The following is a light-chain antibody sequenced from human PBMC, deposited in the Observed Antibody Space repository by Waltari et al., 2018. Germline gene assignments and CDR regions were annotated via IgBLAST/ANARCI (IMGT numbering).Light chain of an antibody. V-gene: IGLV2-14*01. Sequence: QSALTQPASVSGSPGQSITISCTGTSSDVGGYNYVSWYQQHPGKAPKLMVYEVSNRPSGVSNRFSGYKSGNTASLTISGLQAEDEADYYCSSYTSSSTYVFGTATKVTVL. J-gene: IGLJ1*01. CDR2: EVS. CDR1: SSDVGGYNY. CDR3: SSYTSSSTYV.